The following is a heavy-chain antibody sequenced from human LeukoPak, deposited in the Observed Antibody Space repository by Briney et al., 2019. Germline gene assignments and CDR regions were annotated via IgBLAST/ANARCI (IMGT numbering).Heavy chain of an antibody. J-gene: IGHJ6*03. D-gene: IGHD2-2*01. CDR2: IDWDDDK. CDR3: ARMKRGIVVVPAAEYYYYMDV. Sequence: KSGPALVKPTQTLTLTCTFSGFSLSTSGMCVSWIRQPPGKALEWLARIDWDDDKYYSTSLKTRLTISKDTSENQVVLTMTNMDPVDTATYYCARMKRGIVVVPAAEYYYYMDVWGKGTTVTVSS. V-gene: IGHV2-70*11. CDR1: GFSLSTSGMC.